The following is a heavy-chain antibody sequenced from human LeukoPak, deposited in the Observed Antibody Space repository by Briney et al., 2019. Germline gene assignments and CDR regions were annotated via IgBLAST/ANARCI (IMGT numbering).Heavy chain of an antibody. CDR1: GFTYSKYA. V-gene: IGHV3-23*01. CDR3: AKASTVATLDWFDP. J-gene: IGHJ5*02. Sequence: GASLRLSCAASGFTYSKYAMSWVRQAPGKGLEWVSGISGSGVSTYYADSVKGRFTISRDNSKNTLYLQMNSLRAEDTAVYYCAKASTVATLDWFDPWGQGTLVTVSS. CDR2: ISGSGVST. D-gene: IGHD4-11*01.